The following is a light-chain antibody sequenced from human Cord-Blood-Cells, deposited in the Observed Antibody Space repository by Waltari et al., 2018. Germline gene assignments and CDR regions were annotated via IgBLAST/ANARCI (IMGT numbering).Light chain of an antibody. CDR2: GAS. CDR1: QSVSSN. J-gene: IGKJ4*01. V-gene: IGKV3D-15*01. CDR3: QQYNNWPLT. Sequence: EIVMTQSLATLSVSPGERATLSCRASQSVSSNLAWYQQKPGQAPRLLIYGASTRATGIPARFSGSWSGTEFTLTISSLQSEDFAVYYCQQYNNWPLTFGGGTKVEIK.